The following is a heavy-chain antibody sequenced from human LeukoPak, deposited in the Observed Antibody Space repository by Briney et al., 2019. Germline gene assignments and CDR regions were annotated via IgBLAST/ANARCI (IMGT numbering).Heavy chain of an antibody. D-gene: IGHD5/OR15-5a*01. CDR1: GYRFTSYW. CDR2: IYPGDSDT. CDR3: ARGSKDYYYYMDV. Sequence: GESLKISCKGSGYRFTSYWIGWVRQMPGKGLEGMGIIYPGDSDTRYSPSFQGQVTISADKSIRTAYLQWSSLKASDTAMYYCARGSKDYYYYMDVWGKGTTVTVSS. J-gene: IGHJ6*03. V-gene: IGHV5-51*01.